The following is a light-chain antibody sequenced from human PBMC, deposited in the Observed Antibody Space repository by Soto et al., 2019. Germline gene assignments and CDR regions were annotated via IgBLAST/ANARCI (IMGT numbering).Light chain of an antibody. V-gene: IGLV1-40*01. Sequence: QSVLTQPPSVSGAPGQRVTISCTGSDSNIGARYHVHWYQQLPGKAPRLIIYGNSNRPSGVPDRFSGSKSGSSASLAISGLQADDEATYYCAAWDDTLSVWVFGGGTKVTVL. J-gene: IGLJ3*02. CDR2: GNS. CDR3: AAWDDTLSVWV. CDR1: DSNIGARYH.